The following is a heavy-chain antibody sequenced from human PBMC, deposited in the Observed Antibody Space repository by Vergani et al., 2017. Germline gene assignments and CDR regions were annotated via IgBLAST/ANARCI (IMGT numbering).Heavy chain of an antibody. CDR3: AKHFRGWSIDY. J-gene: IGHJ4*02. CDR2: IQFDRSNQ. V-gene: IGHV3-30*02. Sequence: QVQLVESGGGVVQRGGSLRLSCAMSGFTLSNYDMQWIRQGPGKGLELVALIQFDRSNQYYAHSVKGRFTLSRDFSKSTLYLQMNSLRTDDTDTYYCAKHFRGWSIDYWGQGTQVIVSS. D-gene: IGHD3-3*01. CDR1: GFTLSNYD.